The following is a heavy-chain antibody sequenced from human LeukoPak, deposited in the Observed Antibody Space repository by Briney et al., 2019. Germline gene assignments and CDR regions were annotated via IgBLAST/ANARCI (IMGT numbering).Heavy chain of an antibody. Sequence: SGGSLRLSCAASGFTFSTFAMHWVRQAPGKGLEWVAVISYDGSKKYYADSVKGRFTISRDNSKNTLYLQMNSLRTEDTAVYFCARNAVIAVAAYYYNYMDVWGKGTTVTVSS. V-gene: IGHV3-30*04. J-gene: IGHJ6*03. D-gene: IGHD6-19*01. CDR1: GFTFSTFA. CDR2: ISYDGSKK. CDR3: ARNAVIAVAAYYYNYMDV.